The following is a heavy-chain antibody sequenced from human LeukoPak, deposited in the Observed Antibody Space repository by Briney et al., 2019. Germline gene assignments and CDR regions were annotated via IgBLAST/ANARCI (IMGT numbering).Heavy chain of an antibody. CDR1: GGSISSYY. CDR3: ARGVYIAAAQYGY. D-gene: IGHD6-13*01. CDR2: IYYSGTA. Sequence: SETLSLTCTVSGGSISSYYWSWIRQPPGKGLEWIGYIYYSGTANYNPSLKNRVTISVDTSKNQFSLKLSSVTAADTAVYYCARGVYIAAAQYGYWGQGTLVTVSS. V-gene: IGHV4-59*01. J-gene: IGHJ4*02.